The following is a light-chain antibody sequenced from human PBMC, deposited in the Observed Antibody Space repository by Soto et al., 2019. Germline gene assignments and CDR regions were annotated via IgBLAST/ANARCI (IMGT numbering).Light chain of an antibody. Sequence: EIVLTQSPATLSLSPGERATLSCWASQSVSSNLAWYQQKPGQAPRLLIYGASTRATGIPARFSGSGSGTDFTLTISSLEPEDFAVYYCQQRSNWPSITFGQGTRLEIK. J-gene: IGKJ5*01. CDR3: QQRSNWPSIT. V-gene: IGKV3-11*01. CDR1: QSVSSN. CDR2: GAS.